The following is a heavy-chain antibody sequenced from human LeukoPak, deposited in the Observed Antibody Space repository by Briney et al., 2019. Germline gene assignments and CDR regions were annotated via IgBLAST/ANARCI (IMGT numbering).Heavy chain of an antibody. V-gene: IGHV3-33*06. CDR3: AKRGYSYGQFDY. Sequence: PGGSLRLSCAASGFTFSSYGMHWVRQAPGKGLEWVAVIWYDGNNKYYADSVKGRFTISRDNPRNTLYLQMNSLRAEDTAVYYCAKRGYSYGQFDYWGQGTLVTVSS. D-gene: IGHD5-18*01. CDR1: GFTFSSYG. CDR2: IWYDGNNK. J-gene: IGHJ4*02.